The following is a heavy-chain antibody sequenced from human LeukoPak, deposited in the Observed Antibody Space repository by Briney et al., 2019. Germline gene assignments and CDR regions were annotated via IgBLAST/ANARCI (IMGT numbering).Heavy chain of an antibody. CDR3: ARDIAAAGAFDI. D-gene: IGHD6-13*01. CDR1: GGSISSGGYY. CDR2: IYHSGST. V-gene: IGHV4-30-2*01. J-gene: IGHJ3*02. Sequence: PSETQSLTCTVSGGSISSGGYYWSWIRQPPGKGLEWIGYIYHSGSTYYNPSLKSRVTISVDRSKNQFSLKLSSVTAADTAVYYCARDIAAAGAFDIWGQGTMVTVSS.